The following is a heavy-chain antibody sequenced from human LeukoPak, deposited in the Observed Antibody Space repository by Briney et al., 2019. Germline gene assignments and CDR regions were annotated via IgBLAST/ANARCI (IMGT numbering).Heavy chain of an antibody. V-gene: IGHV3-21*01. J-gene: IGHJ4*02. Sequence: PGGSLRLSCAASGFTFSSYTMNWVRQAPGKGPEWVSSITSGSGFKFYADSVKGRFTISRDNAKNSLYLQMNSLRAEDTAVYYCARVAGESRDYWGQGTLVTVSS. CDR2: ITSGSGFK. CDR3: ARVAGESRDY. CDR1: GFTFSSYT.